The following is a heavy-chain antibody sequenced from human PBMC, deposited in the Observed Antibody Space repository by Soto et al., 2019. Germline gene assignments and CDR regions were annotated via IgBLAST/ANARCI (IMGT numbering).Heavy chain of an antibody. CDR2: ISGSGGST. CDR1: GFTFSSYA. D-gene: IGHD4-17*01. Sequence: GGSLRLSCAASGFTFSSYAMSWVRQAPGKGLEWVSAISGSGGSTYYADSVKGRFTISRDNSKNTLYLQMNSLRAEDTAVYYCAKDLRSDYGDYGNWFDPWGQGTLVTVSS. J-gene: IGHJ5*02. CDR3: AKDLRSDYGDYGNWFDP. V-gene: IGHV3-23*01.